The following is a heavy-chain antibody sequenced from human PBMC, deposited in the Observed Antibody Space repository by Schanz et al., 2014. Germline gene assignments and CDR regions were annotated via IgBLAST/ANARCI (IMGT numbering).Heavy chain of an antibody. CDR3: TRGGYSYALNAFDI. Sequence: QVQLVQSGAEVKKPGASVKVSCKASGYTFTSSGISWVPQAPGQGLEWMGWISPYNGNTNYAQKLQGRVTMTADTSTSTAYMELRSLRSDDTALYYCTRGGYSYALNAFDIWGQGTMVTVSS. CDR2: ISPYNGNT. J-gene: IGHJ3*02. V-gene: IGHV1-18*01. CDR1: GYTFTSSG. D-gene: IGHD5-18*01.